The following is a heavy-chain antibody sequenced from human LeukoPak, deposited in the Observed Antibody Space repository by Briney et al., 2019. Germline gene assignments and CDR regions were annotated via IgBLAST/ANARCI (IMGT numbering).Heavy chain of an antibody. J-gene: IGHJ5*02. D-gene: IGHD2-15*01. V-gene: IGHV4-38-2*01. Sequence: SETLSLTCAVSGYSISSGYYWGWIRQPPGKGLEWIGSIYHSGSTHYNPSLKSRVTISVDTSKNQFSLKLSSVTAADTAVYYCARVVVAAWRWFDPWGQGTLVTVSS. CDR2: IYHSGST. CDR1: GYSISSGYY. CDR3: ARVVVAAWRWFDP.